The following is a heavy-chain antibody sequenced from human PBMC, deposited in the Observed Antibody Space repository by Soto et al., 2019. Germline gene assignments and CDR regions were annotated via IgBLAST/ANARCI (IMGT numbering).Heavy chain of an antibody. CDR1: GGSFSGYY. D-gene: IGHD1-1*01. J-gene: IGHJ6*02. CDR2: INHSGST. Sequence: SETLSLTCAVYGGSFSGYYWSWIRQPPGKGLEWIGEINHSGSTNYNPSLKSRVTISVDTSKNQFSLKLSSVTAADTAVYYCARVKPGRARLSMDVWGQGTTVTVSS. V-gene: IGHV4-34*01. CDR3: ARVKPGRARLSMDV.